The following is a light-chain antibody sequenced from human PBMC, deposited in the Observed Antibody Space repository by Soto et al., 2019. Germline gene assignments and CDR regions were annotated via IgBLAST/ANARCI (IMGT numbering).Light chain of an antibody. J-gene: IGKJ2*01. CDR3: KLRSNRPAYT. Sequence: EIVLTQSPATLSLSPGERATLSCRASQSVSSYLAWYQQKPGQAPRLLIYDASNRATGIPARFSGSGSGTDFTHTISRLEPKGVADYYCKLRSNRPAYTFNQGNKLEIK. V-gene: IGKV3-11*01. CDR2: DAS. CDR1: QSVSSY.